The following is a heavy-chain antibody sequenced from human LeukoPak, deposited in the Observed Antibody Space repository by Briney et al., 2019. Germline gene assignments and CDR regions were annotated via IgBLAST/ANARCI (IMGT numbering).Heavy chain of an antibody. V-gene: IGHV3-74*01. CDR3: ARGSYSLGGFDY. D-gene: IGHD6-13*01. CDR2: ISSDGSDT. CDR1: GFTFSSYW. J-gene: IGHJ4*02. Sequence: GGSLRLSCAAPGFTFSSYWMHWVRQAPGKGRGWVSRISSDGSDTNYADSVKGRFTISRDNAKNTLYLPMNSLRAEDTAVYYCARGSYSLGGFDYWGQGTLATVSS.